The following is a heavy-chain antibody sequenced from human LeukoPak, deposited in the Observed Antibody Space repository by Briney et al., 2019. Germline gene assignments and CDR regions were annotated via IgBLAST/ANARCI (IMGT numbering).Heavy chain of an antibody. CDR3: AREAYGGEGPFDI. CDR1: GFTFSSHG. D-gene: IGHD4-23*01. Sequence: GGSLRLSCAASGFTFSSHGMHWVRQAPGKGLEWVAVIWYDGSNQYYADSVKGRFTISRDNSKHMVYLQMNSLRADDTAVYYRAREAYGGEGPFDIWGQGTMVTVSS. CDR2: IWYDGSNQ. J-gene: IGHJ3*02. V-gene: IGHV3-33*08.